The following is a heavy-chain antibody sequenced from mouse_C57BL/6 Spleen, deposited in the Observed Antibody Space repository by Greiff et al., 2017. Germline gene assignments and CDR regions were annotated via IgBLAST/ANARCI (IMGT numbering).Heavy chain of an antibody. J-gene: IGHJ3*01. CDR3: ERCDYSNWFAY. CDR2: IYPGDGDT. Sequence: QVHVKQSGAELVKPGASVKISCKASGYAFSSYWMNWVKQRPGKGLEWIGQIYPGDGDTNYNGKFKGKATLTADKSSSTAYMQLSSLTSEDTAIYYCERCDYSNWFAYWGQGTLVTVSA. CDR1: GYAFSSYW. D-gene: IGHD2-5*01. V-gene: IGHV1-80*01.